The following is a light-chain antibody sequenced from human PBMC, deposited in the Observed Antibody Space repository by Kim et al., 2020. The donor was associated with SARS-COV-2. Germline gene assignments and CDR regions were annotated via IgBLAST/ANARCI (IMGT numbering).Light chain of an antibody. V-gene: IGKV3-11*01. CDR3: QQRSTTIT. Sequence: SLSPGEGATLSCRASQSVSSYLAWYQQKPGQAPRLLIYDASNRATGIPARFSGSGSGTDFTLTISSLEPEDFAVYYCQQRSTTITFGQGTRLEIK. J-gene: IGKJ5*01. CDR1: QSVSSY. CDR2: DAS.